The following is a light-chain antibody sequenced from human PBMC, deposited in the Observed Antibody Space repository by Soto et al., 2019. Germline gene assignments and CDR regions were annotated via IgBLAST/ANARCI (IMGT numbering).Light chain of an antibody. V-gene: IGKV3-15*01. Sequence: EIVMTQSPATLSVSPGERATLSCRASQSVSSSLAWYQQKPGQAPRLLIYGASTRATDIPARFSGSGSGTEFTLTISSLQSEDFAVYHCQQYNLPITFGQGTRLEIK. CDR3: QQYNLPIT. CDR1: QSVSSS. J-gene: IGKJ5*01. CDR2: GAS.